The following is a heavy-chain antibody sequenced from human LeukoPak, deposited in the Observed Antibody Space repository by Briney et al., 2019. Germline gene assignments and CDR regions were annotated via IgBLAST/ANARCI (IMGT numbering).Heavy chain of an antibody. CDR3: AREVGSYASYFDY. CDR2: INPSGGST. V-gene: IGHV1-46*01. Sequence: ASVKVSCKASGYTFTSYYMHWVRPTPGQGLEWRGIINPSGGSTSYAQKFQGRVTMTRDTSTSTVYMELSSLRSEDTAVYYCAREVGSYASYFDYWGQGTLVTVSS. D-gene: IGHD1-26*01. J-gene: IGHJ4*02. CDR1: GYTFTSYY.